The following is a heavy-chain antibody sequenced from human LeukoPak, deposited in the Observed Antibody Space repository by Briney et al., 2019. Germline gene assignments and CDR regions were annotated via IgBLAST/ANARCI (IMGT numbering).Heavy chain of an antibody. J-gene: IGHJ3*02. Sequence: GGSLRLSCAASGFTFSSYSMNWVRQAPGKGLEWVSSISSSSSYIYYADSVKGRFTISRDNSKNTLYLQMNSLRAEDTAVYYCARDMTTLLVHDAFDIWGQGTMVTVSS. CDR1: GFTFSSYS. D-gene: IGHD4-11*01. CDR2: ISSSSSYI. CDR3: ARDMTTLLVHDAFDI. V-gene: IGHV3-21*01.